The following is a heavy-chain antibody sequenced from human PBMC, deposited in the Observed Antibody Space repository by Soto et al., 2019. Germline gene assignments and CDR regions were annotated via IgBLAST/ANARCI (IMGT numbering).Heavy chain of an antibody. CDR1: GYSFSSYW. CDR2: IYPGDSQI. V-gene: IGHV5-51*01. D-gene: IGHD3-22*01. J-gene: IGHJ4*02. Sequence: PGESLKISCQGFGYSFSSYWIGWVRQMPGKGLEWMGVIYPGDSQIRYSPSFQGQVTISADKSISTAYLQWSSLKASDTAMYYCARSLVGYYHDSNVYLDYWGQGTLVTVSS. CDR3: ARSLVGYYHDSNVYLDY.